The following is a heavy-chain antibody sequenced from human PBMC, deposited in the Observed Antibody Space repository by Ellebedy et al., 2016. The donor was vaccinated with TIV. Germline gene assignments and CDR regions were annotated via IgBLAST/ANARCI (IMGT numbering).Heavy chain of an antibody. Sequence: SQTLSLTCAISGDSVSSNRATWNWIRQSPSRGIEWLGRTYYRSKWFNEYAVAVRGRITINTDTVKNQFSLQLHSVTPEDTAVYYCARRGAVGAANTLDYWGQGALVTISS. CDR1: GDSVSSNRAT. J-gene: IGHJ4*02. V-gene: IGHV6-1*01. CDR2: TYYRSKWFN. CDR3: ARRGAVGAANTLDY. D-gene: IGHD1-26*01.